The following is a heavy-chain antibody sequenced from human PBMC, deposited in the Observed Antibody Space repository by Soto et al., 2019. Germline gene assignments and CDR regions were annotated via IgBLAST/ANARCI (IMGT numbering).Heavy chain of an antibody. CDR3: ARDFEY. V-gene: IGHV3-74*01. J-gene: IGHJ4*02. Sequence: EVQLVESWGGLVQPGGSLRLSCEAPGFTFSTFWMHWARQAPGKGLVWVSRINSDGSSTNYADSVQGRVTISRDNAKNMLYLQMNSLRAEDTAVYYCARDFEYWAQGTLVTVSS. CDR2: INSDGSST. CDR1: GFTFSTFW.